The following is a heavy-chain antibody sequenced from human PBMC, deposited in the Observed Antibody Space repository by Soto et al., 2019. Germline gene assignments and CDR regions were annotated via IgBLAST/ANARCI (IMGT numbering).Heavy chain of an antibody. V-gene: IGHV1-46*01. CDR2: INPSGGGT. CDR1: GYTFTSYG. CDR3: ARDRSGSNPFDY. Sequence: ASVKVSCKASGYTFTSYGISWVRQAPGQGLEWMGIINPSGGGTSYAQKFQGRVTMTRDTSTSTVYMELSSLRSEDTAVYYCARDRSGSNPFDYWGQGTLVTVSS. J-gene: IGHJ4*02. D-gene: IGHD1-26*01.